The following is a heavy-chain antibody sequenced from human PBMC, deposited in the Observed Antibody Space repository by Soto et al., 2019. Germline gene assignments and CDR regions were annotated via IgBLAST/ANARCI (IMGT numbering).Heavy chain of an antibody. CDR3: AKDSGSYPQNYYYGMDV. D-gene: IGHD1-26*01. V-gene: IGHV3-23*01. CDR2: ISGSGGST. Sequence: GGSLRLSCAASGFTFSSYAMSWVRQAPGKGLEWVSAISGSGGSTYYADSVKGRFTISRDNSKNTLYLQMNSLRAEDTAVDYCAKDSGSYPQNYYYGMDVWGQGTTVTVSS. J-gene: IGHJ6*02. CDR1: GFTFSSYA.